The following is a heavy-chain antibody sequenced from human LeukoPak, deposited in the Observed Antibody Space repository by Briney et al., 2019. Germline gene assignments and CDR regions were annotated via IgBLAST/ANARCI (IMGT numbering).Heavy chain of an antibody. CDR1: GGSISSYY. V-gene: IGHV4-59*01. CDR2: IYYSRST. J-gene: IGHJ6*02. Sequence: SETLSLTCTVSGGSISSYYWSWIRQPPGKGLEWIGYIYYSRSTNYNPSLKSRVTISVDTSKNQFSLKLSSVTAADTAVYYCARDHAPYYYYGMDVWGQGTTVTVSS. CDR3: ARDHAPYYYYGMDV.